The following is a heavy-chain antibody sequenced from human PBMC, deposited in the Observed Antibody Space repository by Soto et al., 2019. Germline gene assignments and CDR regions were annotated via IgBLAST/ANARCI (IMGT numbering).Heavy chain of an antibody. CDR1: GFTFSSYG. CDR3: ARDYRDGYNLPGCDP. CDR2: IWYDGSNK. Sequence: GGSLRLSCAASGFTFSSYGMHWVRQAPGKGLEWVAVIWYDGSNKYYADSVKGRFTISRDNSKNTLYLQMNSLRAEDTAVYYCARDYRDGYNLPGCDPWGQGTAVTVSS. J-gene: IGHJ5*02. V-gene: IGHV3-33*01. D-gene: IGHD5-12*01.